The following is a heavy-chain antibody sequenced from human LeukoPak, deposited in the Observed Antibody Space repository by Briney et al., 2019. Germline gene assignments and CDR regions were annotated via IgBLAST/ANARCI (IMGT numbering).Heavy chain of an antibody. Sequence: AASVKVSCXSSGYTFTSYSISWVRQAPGPGLEWMGRIIPIFGTANCAQKFPGRGTITTAESTTKTYMELSSLRSEDTAVYYCARGWYLDTAMARGYWGQGTLVTVSS. CDR3: ARGWYLDTAMARGY. CDR2: IIPIFGTA. J-gene: IGHJ4*02. CDR1: GYTFTSYS. D-gene: IGHD5-18*01. V-gene: IGHV1-69*05.